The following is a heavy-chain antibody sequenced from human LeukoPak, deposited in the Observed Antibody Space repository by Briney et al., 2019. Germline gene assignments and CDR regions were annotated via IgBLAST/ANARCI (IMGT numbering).Heavy chain of an antibody. V-gene: IGHV3-23*01. CDR2: ISGSGGST. CDR1: GFTFSSYA. D-gene: IGHD5-18*01. Sequence: AGGSLRLSCAASGFTFSSYAMNWVRQAPGKGLEWVSAISGSGGSTYYADSVKGRFTISRDNSKNTLYLQMNSLRAEDTAVYYCAIRERGYSWYDAFDIWGQGTMVTVSS. CDR3: AIRERGYSWYDAFDI. J-gene: IGHJ3*02.